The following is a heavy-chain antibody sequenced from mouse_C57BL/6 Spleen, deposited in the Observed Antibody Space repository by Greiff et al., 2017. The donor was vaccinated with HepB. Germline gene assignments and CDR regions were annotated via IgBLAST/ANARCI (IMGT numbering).Heavy chain of an antibody. CDR2: IDPSDSYT. Sequence: QVQLQQPGAELVKPGASVKLSCKASGYTFTSYWMQWVKQRPGQGLEWIGEIDPSDSYTNYNQKFKGKATLTVDTSSSTAYMQLSSLTSEDSAVYYWARRGLRNYAMDYWGQGTSVTVSS. D-gene: IGHD1-1*01. V-gene: IGHV1-50*01. CDR3: ARRGLRNYAMDY. J-gene: IGHJ4*01. CDR1: GYTFTSYW.